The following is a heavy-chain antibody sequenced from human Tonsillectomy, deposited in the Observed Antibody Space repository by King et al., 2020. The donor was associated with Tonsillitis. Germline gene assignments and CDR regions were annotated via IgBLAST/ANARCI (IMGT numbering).Heavy chain of an antibody. Sequence: VQLVQSGAEVEKPGAAVKVSCKASGFTISGQYIHWVRQVPGQGLEWMGAVSPSGDFTSYAREFQGRVTMTRDTSTSTVYMELTSLRSEDTAVYFCAGEYATTKWFKFWGQGTLVTVSS. V-gene: IGHV1-46*01. CDR3: AGEYATTKWFKF. CDR1: GFTISGQY. D-gene: IGHD3-22*01. J-gene: IGHJ4*02. CDR2: VSPSGDFT.